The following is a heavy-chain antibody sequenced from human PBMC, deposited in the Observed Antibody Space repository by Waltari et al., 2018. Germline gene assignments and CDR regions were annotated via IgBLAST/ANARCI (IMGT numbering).Heavy chain of an antibody. CDR2: INPNSGGT. Sequence: QVQLVQSGAEVKKPGASVKVSCKASGYTFTGYYMHWVRQAPGQGLEWMGRINPNSGGTNYAQKFQGRVTMTRDTSISTAYMELSRLRSDDTAVYYCARDLNYDFWSGYSKGHYYYGMDVWGQGTTVTVSS. CDR3: ARDLNYDFWSGYSKGHYYYGMDV. V-gene: IGHV1-2*06. D-gene: IGHD3-3*01. J-gene: IGHJ6*02. CDR1: GYTFTGYY.